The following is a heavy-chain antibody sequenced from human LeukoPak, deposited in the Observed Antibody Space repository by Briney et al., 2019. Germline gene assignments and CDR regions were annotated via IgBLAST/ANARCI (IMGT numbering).Heavy chain of an antibody. V-gene: IGHV3-64*01. D-gene: IGHD3-22*01. J-gene: IGHJ6*03. CDR1: GFTFSSYT. CDR2: ISSYGGST. Sequence: GGSLRLSCAASGFTFSSYTMHWVRQAPGKGLEYVSGISSYGGSTYYANSVKGGFTISRDNSKNTLYLQMGSLRAEDMAVYYCARDLFITTNREYYYYMDVWGKGTTVTVSS. CDR3: ARDLFITTNREYYYYMDV.